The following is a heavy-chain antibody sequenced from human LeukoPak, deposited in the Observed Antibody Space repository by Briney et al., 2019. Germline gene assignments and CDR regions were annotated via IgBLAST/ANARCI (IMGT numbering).Heavy chain of an antibody. D-gene: IGHD3-3*02. CDR1: GGSISSGDYY. J-gene: IGHJ5*02. CDR3: AREHSGHWFDP. CDR2: INYSGSA. V-gene: IGHV4-31*11. Sequence: SETLSLTCAVSGGSISSGDYYWGWIRQHPGKGLEWIGYINYSGSAFYNPSLKSRVTIPVDTSKNQFSLKLNSVSAADTAVYYCAREHSGHWFDPWGQGTLVTVSS.